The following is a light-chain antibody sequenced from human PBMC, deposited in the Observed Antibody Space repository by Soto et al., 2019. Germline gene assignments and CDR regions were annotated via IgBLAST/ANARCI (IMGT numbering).Light chain of an antibody. J-gene: IGKJ3*01. CDR3: QQYGDSPFT. V-gene: IGKV3-20*01. CDR1: QTVTVNS. Sequence: EIVLTQSPGTLSLSPGEGATLSCRASQTVTVNSLAWYQQTPGQTTRLLIYAASTRATGIPDRCNGSGSGTDCVLTLSRLEPEDFAMYYCQQYGDSPFTFGPGTKVDI. CDR2: AAS.